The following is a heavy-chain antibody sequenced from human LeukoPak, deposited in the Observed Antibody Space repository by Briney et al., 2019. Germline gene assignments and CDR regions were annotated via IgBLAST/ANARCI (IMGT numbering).Heavy chain of an antibody. CDR3: ARRDYYGSGFEFDP. D-gene: IGHD3-10*01. Sequence: ASETLSLTCAVFGGSFSGYYWSWIRQPPGKGLEWIGEINHSGSTNYNPSLKSRVTISVDTSKNQFSLKLSSVTAADTAVYYRARRDYYGSGFEFDPWGQGTLVTVSS. J-gene: IGHJ5*02. V-gene: IGHV4-34*01. CDR2: INHSGST. CDR1: GGSFSGYY.